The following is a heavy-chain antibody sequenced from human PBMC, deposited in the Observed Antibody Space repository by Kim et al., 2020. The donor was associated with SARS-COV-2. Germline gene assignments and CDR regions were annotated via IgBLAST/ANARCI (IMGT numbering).Heavy chain of an antibody. V-gene: IGHV3-48*02. D-gene: IGHD6-13*01. CDR3: ARLIAAAGRYGLDV. J-gene: IGHJ6*02. Sequence: ADAVQGRFIISRDNAKNPLYLQMDSLRDGDTAVYYCARLIAAAGRYGLDVWGQGTTVTVSS.